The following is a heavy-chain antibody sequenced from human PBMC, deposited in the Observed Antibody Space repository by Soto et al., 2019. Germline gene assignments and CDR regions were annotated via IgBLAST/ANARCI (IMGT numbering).Heavy chain of an antibody. J-gene: IGHJ4*02. CDR3: ARVRGWYYFDY. D-gene: IGHD5-12*01. Sequence: QVQLVQSGAEVKKPGASVKVSCKASGYTFTSYAMHWVRQAPGQRLEWMGWINAGNGNTKYSQKFQGRVTITRDTPASTAYMELSSLRSEDTAVYYCARVRGWYYFDYWGQGTLVTVSS. CDR1: GYTFTSYA. CDR2: INAGNGNT. V-gene: IGHV1-3*01.